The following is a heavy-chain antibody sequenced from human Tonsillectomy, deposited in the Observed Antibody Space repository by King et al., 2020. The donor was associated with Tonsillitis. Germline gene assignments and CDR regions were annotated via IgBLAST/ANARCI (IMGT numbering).Heavy chain of an antibody. V-gene: IGHV3-9*01. CDR1: GFTFDDYA. J-gene: IGHJ4*02. CDR2: IRWNSGSI. Sequence: VQLVESGGGLVQPGRSLRLSCAASGFTFDDYAMHWVRQAPWKGLEWVSGIRWNSGSIGYAESVKGRLTISRDNAKNSLYLQMNSLRAEDTALYYCAKERYGDYPLDYWGQGTLVTVSS. CDR3: AKERYGDYPLDY. D-gene: IGHD4-17*01.